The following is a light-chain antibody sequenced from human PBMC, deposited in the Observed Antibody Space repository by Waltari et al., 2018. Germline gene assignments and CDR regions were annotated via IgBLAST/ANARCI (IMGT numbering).Light chain of an antibody. CDR1: QSIRSW. CDR3: QQYNSYPT. J-gene: IGKJ4*01. V-gene: IGKV1-5*03. Sequence: DIQMTQSPSTLSASVGDRVTITCRASQSIRSWLAWYQQKPGKAPKLLIYKASSLESGVPSRFSGSGSGTEFTLTISSLQPDDFATYYCQQYNSYPTFGGGTKVEIK. CDR2: KAS.